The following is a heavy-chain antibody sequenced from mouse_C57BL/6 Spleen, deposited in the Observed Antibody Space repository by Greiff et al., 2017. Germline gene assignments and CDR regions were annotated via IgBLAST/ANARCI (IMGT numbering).Heavy chain of an antibody. V-gene: IGHV2-2*01. J-gene: IGHJ2*01. CDR2: IWSGGST. CDR3: ARNFVTTVVSYFDY. Sequence: VQLQQSGPGLVQPSQSLSITCTVSGFSLTSYGVHWVRQSPRKGLEWLGVIWSGGSTDNNAAFISRLSISKDNSKSQVFFKMNSLQADDKAIYYCARNFVTTVVSYFDYWGQGTTLTVSS. CDR1: GFSLTSYG. D-gene: IGHD1-1*01.